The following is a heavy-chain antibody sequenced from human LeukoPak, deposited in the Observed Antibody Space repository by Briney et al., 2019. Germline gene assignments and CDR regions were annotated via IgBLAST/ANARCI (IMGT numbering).Heavy chain of an antibody. D-gene: IGHD6-19*01. Sequence: GGSLRLSCAASGFTVSSNYMSWVRQAPGKGLEWVSVIYSGGSTYYADSVKGRFTISRDNSKNTLYLQMNSLRAEDTAVYYCATSKAVAGTKAFDIWGQGTMVTVSS. CDR2: IYSGGST. J-gene: IGHJ3*02. CDR1: GFTVSSNY. CDR3: ATSKAVAGTKAFDI. V-gene: IGHV3-66*02.